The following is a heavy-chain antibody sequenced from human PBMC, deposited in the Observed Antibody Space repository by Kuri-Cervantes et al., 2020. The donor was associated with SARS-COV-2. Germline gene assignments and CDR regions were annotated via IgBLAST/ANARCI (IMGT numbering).Heavy chain of an antibody. CDR1: GGTFSSYA. CDR2: MNPDSANT. Sequence: ASVKVSCKASGGTFSSYAISWVRQAPGQGPEWMGWMNPDSANTGYAQKFQGRATFTRDTSITTAYMELSSLRSDDTAVYYCARSSFAVTSHFDYWGQGSLVTVSS. CDR3: ARSSFAVTSHFDY. D-gene: IGHD3-3*01. J-gene: IGHJ4*02. V-gene: IGHV1-8*02.